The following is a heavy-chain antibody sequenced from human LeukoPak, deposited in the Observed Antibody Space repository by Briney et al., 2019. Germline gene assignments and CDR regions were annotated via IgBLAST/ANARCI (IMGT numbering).Heavy chain of an antibody. V-gene: IGHV4-59*08. Sequence: SETLSLTCTVSGGSISSYYWSWIRQPPGKGLEWIGYIYSSGSTNYNPSLKSRVTISIDTSENQFSLKLSSVTAADTALYYCARHYYERSDCYSFDYWGQGTLVTVSS. CDR1: GGSISSYY. CDR3: ARHYYERSDCYSFDY. D-gene: IGHD2-21*01. J-gene: IGHJ4*02. CDR2: IYSSGST.